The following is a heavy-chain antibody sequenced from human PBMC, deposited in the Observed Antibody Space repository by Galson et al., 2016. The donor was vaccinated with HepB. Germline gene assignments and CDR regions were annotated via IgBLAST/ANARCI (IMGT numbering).Heavy chain of an antibody. D-gene: IGHD2-2*01. Sequence: SLRLSCAASGFTFSSYSLNWVRQAPGKGLEWVSYISSSCITIYYADSVKGRFTISRDNAKNSLYLQMNSLRDEDTAVYYCARGFAVPAARGYYYFYGMDVWGQGTTVTVSS. CDR1: GFTFSSYS. CDR3: ARGFAVPAARGYYYFYGMDV. J-gene: IGHJ6*02. V-gene: IGHV3-48*02. CDR2: ISSSCITI.